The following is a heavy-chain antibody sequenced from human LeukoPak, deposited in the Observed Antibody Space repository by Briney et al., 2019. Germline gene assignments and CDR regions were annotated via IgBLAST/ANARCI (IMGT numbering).Heavy chain of an antibody. CDR1: GGSISSYY. D-gene: IGHD5-24*01. J-gene: IGHJ4*02. CDR3: ARVGDGYKIAYFDY. V-gene: IGHV4-4*07. Sequence: SETLSLTCTVSGGSISSYYWSWIRQPAGKGLEWIGRIYTSGSTNYNPSLKSRVTMSVDTSKNQFSLKLSSVTAADTAVYYCARVGDGYKIAYFDYWGQGTLVTVSS. CDR2: IYTSGST.